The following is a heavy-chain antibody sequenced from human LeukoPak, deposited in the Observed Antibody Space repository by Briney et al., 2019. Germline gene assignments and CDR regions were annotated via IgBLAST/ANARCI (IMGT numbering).Heavy chain of an antibody. J-gene: IGHJ4*02. CDR2: INHSGST. CDR1: GGSFSGYY. V-gene: IGHV4-34*01. Sequence: SETLSLTCAVYGGSFSGYYWSWIRQPPGKGLEWIGEINHSGSTNYNPSLKSRVTISVDTSKNQFSLKLSSVTAADTAVYYCASRFYSGSYQDYWGQGTLVTVSS. D-gene: IGHD1-26*01. CDR3: ASRFYSGSYQDY.